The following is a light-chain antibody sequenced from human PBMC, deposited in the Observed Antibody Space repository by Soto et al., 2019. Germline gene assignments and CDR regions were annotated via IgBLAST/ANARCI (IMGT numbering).Light chain of an antibody. CDR3: QQYGSSSPWT. J-gene: IGKJ1*01. CDR1: QSVGSW. Sequence: DIQMTQSPSTLSASVGDRVTITCRASQSVGSWLAWYQQKPGKAPKLLIYKASSLESGVPSRFSGSGYGTEFSLTISSLQPDDFASYHCQQYGSSSPWTFGQGTKVEIK. CDR2: KAS. V-gene: IGKV1-5*03.